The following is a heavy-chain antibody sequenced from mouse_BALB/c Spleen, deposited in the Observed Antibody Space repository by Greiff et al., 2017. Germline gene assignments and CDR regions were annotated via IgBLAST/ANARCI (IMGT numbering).Heavy chain of an antibody. Sequence: QVQLKQSAAELARPGASVKMSCKASGYTFTSYTMHWVKQRPGQGLEWIGYINPSSGYTEYNQKFKDKTTLTADKSSSTAYMQLSSLTSEDSAVYYCARRSYYGSSYDYWGQGTTLTVSS. J-gene: IGHJ2*01. CDR3: ARRSYYGSSYDY. D-gene: IGHD1-1*01. CDR2: INPSSGYT. V-gene: IGHV1-4*02. CDR1: GYTFTSYT.